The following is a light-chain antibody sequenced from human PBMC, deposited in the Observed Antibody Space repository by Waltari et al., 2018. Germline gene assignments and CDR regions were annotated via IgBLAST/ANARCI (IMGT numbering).Light chain of an antibody. Sequence: YVVTQPPSVSVAPGQTARLTCEGENIETKSVNWYQQKAGQAPLLVMFYDSDRPSGIPERFSCSNSGSTATLTINWVEPGDEADYHCQVWDDTNNSGVFGGGTKLTVL. CDR3: QVWDDTNNSGV. J-gene: IGLJ3*02. CDR2: YDS. V-gene: IGLV3-21*04. CDR1: NIETKS.